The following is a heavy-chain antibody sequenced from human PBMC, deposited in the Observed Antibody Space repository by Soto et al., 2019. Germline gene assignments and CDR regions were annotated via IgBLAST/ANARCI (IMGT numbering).Heavy chain of an antibody. D-gene: IGHD4-17*01. CDR2: VYYRGRS. J-gene: IGHJ4*02. Sequence: SSATLSITCTVSGGSVTNSSYYWGWIRQSPGKGLEWIGSVYYRGRSYSKSSVKSRVTISVDTSKNRFSLSLNSVTASDTAVYFCVSQRTTVPTQAYFDYWGPGALVTVSS. CDR1: GGSVTNSSYY. V-gene: IGHV4-39*01. CDR3: VSQRTTVPTQAYFDY.